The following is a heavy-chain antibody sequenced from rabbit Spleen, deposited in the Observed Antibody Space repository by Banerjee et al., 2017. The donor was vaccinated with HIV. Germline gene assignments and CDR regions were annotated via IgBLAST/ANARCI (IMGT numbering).Heavy chain of an antibody. CDR3: ARDTASSFSSYGMDL. CDR1: EFSFSSSYY. V-gene: IGHV1S40*01. D-gene: IGHD8-1*01. J-gene: IGHJ6*01. Sequence: QSLEESGGGLVQPEGSLTLTCTASEFSFSSSYYMCWVRQAPGKGLEWIACINAVTGKAVYASWAKGRFTFSKTSSTTVTLQMTSLTAADMATYFCARDTASSFSSYGMDLWGPGTLVTVS. CDR2: INAVTGKA.